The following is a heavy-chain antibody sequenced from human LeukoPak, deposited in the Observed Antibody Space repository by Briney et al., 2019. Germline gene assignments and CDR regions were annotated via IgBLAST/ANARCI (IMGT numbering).Heavy chain of an antibody. CDR3: ARETGSSGYLI. Sequence: SETLSLTCTVSGGSISSYYWSWIRQPPGKGLEWIGYIYHSGSTNYNRSLKGRVTIPVDTSKNQFSLKLSSVTAADTAVYYCARETGSSGYLIWGQGTLVTVSS. CDR1: GGSISSYY. J-gene: IGHJ4*02. D-gene: IGHD3-22*01. V-gene: IGHV4-59*01. CDR2: IYHSGST.